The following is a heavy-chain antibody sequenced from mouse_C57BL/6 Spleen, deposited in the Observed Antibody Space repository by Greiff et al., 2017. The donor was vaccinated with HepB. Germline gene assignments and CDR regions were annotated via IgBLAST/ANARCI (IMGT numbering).Heavy chain of an antibody. CDR1: GYTFTSYW. Sequence: VQLQQPGAELVQPGASVKMSCKASGYTFTSYWITWVKQRPGQGLEWIGDIYPGSGSTNYNEKFKSKATLTVDTSSSTAYLQLSSLTSEDSAVYYCARDWYFDVWGTGTTVTVSS. CDR3: ARDWYFDV. J-gene: IGHJ1*03. CDR2: IYPGSGST. V-gene: IGHV1-55*01.